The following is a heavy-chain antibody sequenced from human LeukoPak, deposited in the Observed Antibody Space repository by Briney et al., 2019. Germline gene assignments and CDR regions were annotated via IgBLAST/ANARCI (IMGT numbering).Heavy chain of an antibody. Sequence: GGSLRLSCAAPGFTFSDAWMSWVRQAPGKGLEWVGRIKSKNDGGTTEYAAPVRGRFTISRDDSENTLSLQMNSLKIEDTAVYYCTKVIRGYSGSIDYWGQGTLVSVSS. V-gene: IGHV3-15*01. D-gene: IGHD5-12*01. CDR3: TKVIRGYSGSIDY. CDR2: IKSKNDGGTT. CDR1: GFTFSDAW. J-gene: IGHJ4*02.